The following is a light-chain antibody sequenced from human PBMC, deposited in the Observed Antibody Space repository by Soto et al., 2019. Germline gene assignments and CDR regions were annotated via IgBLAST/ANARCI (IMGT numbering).Light chain of an antibody. V-gene: IGKV3-20*01. CDR2: GAS. CDR3: QQYGNSPIT. Sequence: EIVLTQSPGTLSLSPGERATLSCRASQSVSSTYLAWYQHKPGQAPRLLIYGASSRETGIPDTFSRSGSGTDFTLTVSRLEPEDFALYYCQQYGNSPITFRQVKRLEIK. CDR1: QSVSSTY. J-gene: IGKJ5*01.